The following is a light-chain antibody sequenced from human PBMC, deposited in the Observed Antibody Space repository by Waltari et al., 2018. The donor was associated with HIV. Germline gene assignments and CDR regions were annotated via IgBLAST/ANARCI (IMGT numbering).Light chain of an antibody. J-gene: IGLJ1*01. Sequence: SYEVTQPPSVSVSPGQTASITCSGDTLGDKYAFWYQQKPGQSPVLVIYQDDKRPSGIPERVSGSNSGNTATLTISGTQAMDEADYYCQTWDSSTGVFGTGTKVTVL. V-gene: IGLV3-1*01. CDR1: TLGDKY. CDR2: QDD. CDR3: QTWDSSTGV.